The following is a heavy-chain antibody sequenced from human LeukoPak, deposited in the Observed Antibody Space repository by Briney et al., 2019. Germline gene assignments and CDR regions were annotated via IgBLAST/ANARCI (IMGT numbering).Heavy chain of an antibody. V-gene: IGHV4-34*01. CDR3: ARVMLFGRDAFDI. CDR1: GGSFSGYY. J-gene: IGHJ3*02. D-gene: IGHD2-21*01. CDR2: INHSGST. Sequence: SETLSLTCAVYGGSFSGYYWSWIRQPPGKGLEWIGEINHSGSTNYNPSLKSRVTISVDTSKNQFSLKLSSVTAADTAVYYCARVMLFGRDAFDIWGQGTMVTVSS.